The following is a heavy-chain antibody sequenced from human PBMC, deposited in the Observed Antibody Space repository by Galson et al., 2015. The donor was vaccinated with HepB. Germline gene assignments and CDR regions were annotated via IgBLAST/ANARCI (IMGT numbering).Heavy chain of an antibody. CDR3: ATGRYCSSTSCYSYYYYYHMDV. CDR2: ISNDGNNK. J-gene: IGHJ6*03. D-gene: IGHD2-2*01. CDR1: GFIFSSYA. V-gene: IGHV3-30*03. Sequence: SLRLSCAASGFIFSSYAMHWVRQAPGKGLEWVAVISNDGNNKYFADSVKGRFTISRENSKQTLYLQMNSLRAEDTAVYYCATGRYCSSTSCYSYYYYYHMDVWGKGTTVTVS.